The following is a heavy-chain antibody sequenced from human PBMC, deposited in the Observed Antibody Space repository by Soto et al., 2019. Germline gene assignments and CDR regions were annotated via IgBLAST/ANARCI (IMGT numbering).Heavy chain of an antibody. CDR3: AKDGGDYDFWSGYPHYFDN. Sequence: GGALRLSCAASGFTFSSYAMRWVRQAPGKGLEWVSAISGSGGSTYYADSVKGRFTISRDNSKNTLYLQMNSLRAEDTAVYYCAKDGGDYDFWSGYPHYFDNLGQGTLVTVSS. CDR1: GFTFSSYA. CDR2: ISGSGGST. D-gene: IGHD3-3*01. V-gene: IGHV3-23*01. J-gene: IGHJ4*02.